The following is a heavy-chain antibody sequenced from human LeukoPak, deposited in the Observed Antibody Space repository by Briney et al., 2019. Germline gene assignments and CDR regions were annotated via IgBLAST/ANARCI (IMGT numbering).Heavy chain of an antibody. CDR3: ARPPLSSGYCYVDY. D-gene: IGHD3-22*01. V-gene: IGHV5-51*01. CDR1: GYSFTSYW. J-gene: IGHJ4*02. CDR2: IYPGDSDT. Sequence: KGGESLKISCKDSGYSFTSYWIAWVRQMPGKGLEWMGIIYPGDSDTRYSPSFQGQVTISADKSISTAYLQWSSLKASDTAMYYCARPPLSSGYCYVDYWGQGTLVTVTS.